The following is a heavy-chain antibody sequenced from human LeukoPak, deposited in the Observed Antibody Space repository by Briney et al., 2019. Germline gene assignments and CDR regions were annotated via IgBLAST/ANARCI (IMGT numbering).Heavy chain of an antibody. Sequence: PSETLSLTCAVSGYSISSAYYWGWIRQPPGKGLEWIGTIYHSGSTYYNPSLKSRVTISVDTSKNQFSLKLSSVTAADTAVYYCARRGTPYYYYYMDVWGSGTTVTVSS. CDR1: GYSISSAYY. V-gene: IGHV4-38-2*01. CDR2: IYHSGST. D-gene: IGHD3-16*01. J-gene: IGHJ6*03. CDR3: ARRGTPYYYYYMDV.